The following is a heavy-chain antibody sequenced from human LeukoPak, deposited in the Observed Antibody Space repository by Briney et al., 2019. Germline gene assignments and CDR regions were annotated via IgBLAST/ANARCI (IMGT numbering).Heavy chain of an antibody. J-gene: IGHJ4*02. CDR2: ISSSSSYI. CDR3: AREKALEWLRPEPKGTIDY. V-gene: IGHV3-21*01. Sequence: PRGFLRLSCAASGFTFSSYSMTWVRQAPGKGLEWVSSISSSSSYIYYADSVKGRFTISRDNAKNSLYLQMNSLRAEDTAVYYCAREKALEWLRPEPKGTIDYWGQGTLVTVSS. CDR1: GFTFSSYS. D-gene: IGHD5-12*01.